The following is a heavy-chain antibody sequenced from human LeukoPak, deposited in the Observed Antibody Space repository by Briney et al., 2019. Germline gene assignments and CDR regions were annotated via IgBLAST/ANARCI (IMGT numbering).Heavy chain of an antibody. Sequence: PGGSLRLSCAASGFTFSSYGMSWVRQAPGKGLEWVSAISGSGGSTYYADSVKGRFTISRDNSKNTLYLQMNSLRAEDTAVYYCAKALYYDYVWGSYRNIPAPDYWGQGTLVTVSS. CDR2: ISGSGGST. V-gene: IGHV3-23*01. CDR1: GFTFSSYG. CDR3: AKALYYDYVWGSYRNIPAPDY. J-gene: IGHJ4*02. D-gene: IGHD3-16*02.